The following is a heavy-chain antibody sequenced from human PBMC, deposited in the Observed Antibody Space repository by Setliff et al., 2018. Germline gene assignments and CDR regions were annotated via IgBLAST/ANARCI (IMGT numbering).Heavy chain of an antibody. CDR1: GGSISSPNW. J-gene: IGHJ4*02. CDR3: TRAYSGSHDY. Sequence: SETLSLTCAVSGGSISSPNWWNWVRQPPGKGLEWIGEIYYSGTTNYNPSLKSRVTMSVDKSRNQFSLRLTSVTAADTAIYYCTRAYSGSHDYWGQGTLVTVSS. D-gene: IGHD1-26*01. CDR2: IYYSGTT. V-gene: IGHV4-4*02.